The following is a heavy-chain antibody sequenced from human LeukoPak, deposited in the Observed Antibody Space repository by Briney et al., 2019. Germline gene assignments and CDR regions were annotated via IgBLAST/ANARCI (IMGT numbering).Heavy chain of an antibody. CDR2: IYYSGST. CDR3: ASRTMVRGVNAFDI. D-gene: IGHD3-10*01. V-gene: IGHV4-59*01. J-gene: IGHJ3*02. Sequence: SSETLSLTCTVSGGSISSYYGSWIRQPPGKGLEWVGYIYYSGSTNYNPSLKSRVTISVDTSKNQFSLKLSSVTAADTAVYYCASRTMVRGVNAFDIWGQGTMVTVSS. CDR1: GGSISSYY.